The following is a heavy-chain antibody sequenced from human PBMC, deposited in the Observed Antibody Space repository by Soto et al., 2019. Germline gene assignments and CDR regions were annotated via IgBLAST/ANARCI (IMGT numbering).Heavy chain of an antibody. J-gene: IGHJ1*01. D-gene: IGHD5-12*01. CDR2: IYYSGST. CDR3: AGRDGYNFAEYFQH. CDR1: GGFISDSRYY. V-gene: IGHV4-61*05. Sequence: PSETLSLTCDVSGGFISDSRYYWGWIRQPPGKGLEWIGYIYYSGSTNYNPSLKSRVTISVDTSKNQFSLKLSSVTAADTAVYYCAGRDGYNFAEYFQHRGQRTLDIGSS.